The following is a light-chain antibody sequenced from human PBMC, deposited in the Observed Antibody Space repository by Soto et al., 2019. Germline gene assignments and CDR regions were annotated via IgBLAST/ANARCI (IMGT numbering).Light chain of an antibody. V-gene: IGKV3-15*01. Sequence: EIVMTQSPATLSLSPGERATLSCRASESVSNNLAWYQQKAGQAPRLLIYGASTRATGIPARFSGSGSGTEFTLTISSLQSEDFAVYYCQQYGSSLKLTFGGGTKVEIK. CDR3: QQYGSSLKLT. CDR2: GAS. J-gene: IGKJ4*01. CDR1: ESVSNN.